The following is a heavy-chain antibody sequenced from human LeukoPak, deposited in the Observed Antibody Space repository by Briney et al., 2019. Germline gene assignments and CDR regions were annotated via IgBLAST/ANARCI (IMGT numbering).Heavy chain of an antibody. V-gene: IGHV1-18*01. D-gene: IGHD3-22*01. Sequence: ASVKVSCKASGYTFTSYGISWVRQAPGQGLEWMGWISAYNGNTNYAQKLQGRVTMTTDTSTSTAYMELRSLRSDDTAVYYCARAAVRPTYYDSSGYYYPPVYWGQGTLVTVSS. J-gene: IGHJ4*02. CDR2: ISAYNGNT. CDR1: GYTFTSYG. CDR3: ARAAVRPTYYDSSGYYYPPVY.